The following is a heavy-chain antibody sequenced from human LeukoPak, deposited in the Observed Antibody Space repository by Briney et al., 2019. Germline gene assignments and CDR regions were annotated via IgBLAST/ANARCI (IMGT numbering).Heavy chain of an antibody. Sequence: ASVKVSCKVSGYTLTELSMHWVRQAPGKGLEWMGGFDPEDGETIYAQKFQGRVTMTEDTSTDTAYMELSSLRSEDTAVYYCARSPGNDGDYERVSYYYYGMDVRGQGTTVTVSS. V-gene: IGHV1-24*01. CDR1: GYTLTELS. D-gene: IGHD4-17*01. CDR2: FDPEDGET. J-gene: IGHJ6*02. CDR3: ARSPGNDGDYERVSYYYYGMDV.